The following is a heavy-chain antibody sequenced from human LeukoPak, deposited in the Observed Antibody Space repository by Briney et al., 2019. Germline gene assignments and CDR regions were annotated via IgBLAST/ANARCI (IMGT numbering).Heavy chain of an antibody. V-gene: IGHV4-59*01. CDR3: ARIGSGWLNYYYYMDV. Sequence: KPSETLSLTCTVSGGSISSFYWGWGWHPPGKGLGWVGVISFSGSTNYNPSLKSRVTISVDTSKNQFSLKLSSVTAADTAVYYCARIGSGWLNYYYYMDVWGKGTTVTVSS. J-gene: IGHJ6*03. CDR1: GGSISSFY. CDR2: ISFSGST. D-gene: IGHD6-19*01.